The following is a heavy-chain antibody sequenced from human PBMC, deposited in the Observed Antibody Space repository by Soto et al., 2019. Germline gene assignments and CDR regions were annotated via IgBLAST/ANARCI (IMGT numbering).Heavy chain of an antibody. CDR3: ARFYYDSSGYYLTRKSCLDY. J-gene: IGHJ4*02. Sequence: PSETLSLTCTVSGGSISSYYWSWIRQPPGKGLEWIGYIYYSGSTNYNPSLKSRVTISVDTSKNQFSLKLSSVTAADTAVYYCARFYYDSSGYYLTRKSCLDYWGQGTLVTVSS. CDR1: GGSISSYY. V-gene: IGHV4-59*01. CDR2: IYYSGST. D-gene: IGHD3-22*01.